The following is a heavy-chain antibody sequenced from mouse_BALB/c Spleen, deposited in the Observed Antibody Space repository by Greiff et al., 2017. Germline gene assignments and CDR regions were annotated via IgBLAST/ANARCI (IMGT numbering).Heavy chain of an antibody. CDR1: GYTFTSYV. CDR2: INPYNDGT. Sequence: VQLQQSGPELVKPGASVKMSCKASGYTFTSYVMHWVKQKPGQGLEWIGYINPYNDGTKYNEKFKGKATLTSDKSSSTAYMELSSLTSEDSAVYYCARSRATMITTTFADWGQGTLVTVSA. CDR3: ARSRATMITTTFAD. D-gene: IGHD2-4*01. J-gene: IGHJ3*01. V-gene: IGHV1-14*01.